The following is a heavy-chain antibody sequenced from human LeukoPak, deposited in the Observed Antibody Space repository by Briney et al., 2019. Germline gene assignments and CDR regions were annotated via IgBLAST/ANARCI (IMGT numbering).Heavy chain of an antibody. CDR3: ARHSITMVRGVIQRYYMDV. CDR1: GYSFTSYW. CDR2: IYPGDSDT. Sequence: GESLKISCKGSGYSFTSYWIGWVRLMPGKGLEWMGIIYPGDSDTRYSPSFQGQVTISADKSISTAYLQWSSLKASDTAMYYCARHSITMVRGVIQRYYMDVWGKGTTVTISS. D-gene: IGHD3-10*01. J-gene: IGHJ6*03. V-gene: IGHV5-51*01.